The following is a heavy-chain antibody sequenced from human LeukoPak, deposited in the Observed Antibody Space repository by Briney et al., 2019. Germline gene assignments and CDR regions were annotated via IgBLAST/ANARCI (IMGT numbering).Heavy chain of an antibody. CDR3: ARYARVTAKGFDL. Sequence: PSETLSLTCAVYGGSFSGYYWSWIRQPPGKRLEWIGYIYYSGNTNYNPSLKSRVTVSVDTSKNQFSLKLSSVTAADTAVYYCARYARVTAKGFDLWGQGTMVTVSS. D-gene: IGHD2-21*02. J-gene: IGHJ3*01. CDR1: GGSFSGYY. CDR2: IYYSGNT. V-gene: IGHV4-59*01.